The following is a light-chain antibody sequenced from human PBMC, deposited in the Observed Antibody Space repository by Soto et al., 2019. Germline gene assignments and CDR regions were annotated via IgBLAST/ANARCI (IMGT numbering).Light chain of an antibody. CDR1: QSVRTS. V-gene: IGKV3-20*01. CDR2: AAS. J-gene: IGKJ1*01. CDR3: QQYETSPGT. Sequence: EIVLTQSPGTLSLSPGERATLSCRASQSVRTSLAWYQQNRGRAPRLLLYAASSRPAGVPDRFSGSGSGTDFSLTISRLEAEDFAVYYCQQYETSPGTFGQGTK.